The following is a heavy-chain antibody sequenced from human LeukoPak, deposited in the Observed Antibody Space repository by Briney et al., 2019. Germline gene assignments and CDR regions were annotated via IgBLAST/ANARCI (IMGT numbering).Heavy chain of an antibody. Sequence: KTSETLSHTCTVSGYSISSGYYWGWIRQPPGKGLEWIGSIYHSGSTYYNPSLKSRVTISVDTSKNQFSLKLSSVTAADTAVYYCARLPRTGGAYDYVWGSFHFDYWGQGTLVTVSS. CDR2: IYHSGST. V-gene: IGHV4-38-2*02. J-gene: IGHJ4*02. CDR3: ARLPRTGGAYDYVWGSFHFDY. D-gene: IGHD3-16*01. CDR1: GYSISSGYY.